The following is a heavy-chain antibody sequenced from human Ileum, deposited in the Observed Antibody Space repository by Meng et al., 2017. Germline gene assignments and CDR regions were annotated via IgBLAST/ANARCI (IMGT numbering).Heavy chain of an antibody. CDR1: GGSLSGYY. Sequence: VQLQRWGEGRLKPADTLSLTCAVFGGSLSGYYCNWFRQPPGKGLEWIGGSDHFGNPIHHPSLKGRLTISVDTSKNQISLRLTSVIAADTAVYYCVYFWSGYFTSGQGTLVTVSS. D-gene: IGHD3-3*01. J-gene: IGHJ5*02. CDR2: SDHFGNP. V-gene: IGHV4-34*01. CDR3: VYFWSGYFT.